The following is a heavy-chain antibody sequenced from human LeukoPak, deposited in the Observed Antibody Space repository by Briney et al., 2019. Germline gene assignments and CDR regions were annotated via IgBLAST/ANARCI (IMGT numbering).Heavy chain of an antibody. J-gene: IGHJ4*02. Sequence: ASVKVSCKASGYTFTSYGISWVRQAPGQGLEWMGWISAYNGNTNYAQKLQGRVTMTTDTSTSTAYMELRSLRSDDTAVYYCARDTGYDILTGYYSIDYWGQGTLVTVSS. CDR3: ARDTGYDILTGYYSIDY. CDR2: ISAYNGNT. CDR1: GYTFTSYG. V-gene: IGHV1-18*04. D-gene: IGHD3-9*01.